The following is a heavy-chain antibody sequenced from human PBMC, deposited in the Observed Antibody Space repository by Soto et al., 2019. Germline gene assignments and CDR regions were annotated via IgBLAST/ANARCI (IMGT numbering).Heavy chain of an antibody. J-gene: IGHJ6*02. Sequence: ASVKVSCKVSGYTLTELSMHWVRQAPGKGLEWMGGFDPEDGETIYAQKFQGRVTMTEDTSTDTAYMELSSLRSEDTAVYYCATIGEAAAGAYYYYGMDVWGQGTTVTVSS. CDR1: GYTLTELS. D-gene: IGHD6-13*01. CDR3: ATIGEAAAGAYYYYGMDV. V-gene: IGHV1-24*01. CDR2: FDPEDGET.